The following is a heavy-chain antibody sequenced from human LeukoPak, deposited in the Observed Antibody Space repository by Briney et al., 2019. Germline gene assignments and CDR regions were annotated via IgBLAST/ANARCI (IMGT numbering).Heavy chain of an antibody. CDR1: GGTFSSYA. V-gene: IGHV1-69*04. J-gene: IGHJ4*02. CDR3: ARGSVKIAEPIAVAGFDY. Sequence: SVKVSCKASGGTFSSYAISWVRQAPGQGLGWMGRIIPILGIANHAQKFQGRVTITADKSTSTAYMELSSLRSEDTAVYYCARGSVKIAEPIAVAGFDYWGQGTLVTVSS. D-gene: IGHD6-19*01. CDR2: IIPILGIA.